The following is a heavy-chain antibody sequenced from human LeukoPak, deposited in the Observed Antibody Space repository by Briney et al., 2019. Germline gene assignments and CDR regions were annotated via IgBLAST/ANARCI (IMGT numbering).Heavy chain of an antibody. CDR1: GDSISNGGYY. Sequence: SSETLSLTCTVSGDSISNGGYYWSWIRQVPGKGLEWIGYIYYSGSTYYNPSLKSLKSRVSISADASKNQFYVNVSSVTAADTAVYYWARQLGYCSGGVCYSGNQFDPWGQGTLVTVSS. J-gene: IGHJ5*02. V-gene: IGHV4-31*03. CDR2: IYYSGST. D-gene: IGHD2-8*02. CDR3: ARQLGYCSGGVCYSGNQFDP.